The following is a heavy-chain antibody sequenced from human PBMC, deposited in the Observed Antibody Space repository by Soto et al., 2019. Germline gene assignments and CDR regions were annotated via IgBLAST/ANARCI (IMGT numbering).Heavy chain of an antibody. CDR3: APHVSCSGGSCQYDAFAI. CDR1: GFTVSSHA. Sequence: EVQVLESGGGLVQPGGSLRLSCEGSGFTVSSHAMTWIRQAPGKGPEWVSTVTADGVTYYADSVKGRFAMSRDTSENTLYLQMHRLGADDTAAYYCAPHVSCSGGSCQYDAFAIRGQGTMVTVSS. J-gene: IGHJ3*02. CDR2: VTADGVT. V-gene: IGHV3-23*01. D-gene: IGHD2-15*01.